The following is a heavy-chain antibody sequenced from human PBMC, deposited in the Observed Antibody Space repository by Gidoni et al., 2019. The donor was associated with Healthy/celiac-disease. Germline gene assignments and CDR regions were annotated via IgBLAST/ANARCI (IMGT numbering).Heavy chain of an antibody. J-gene: IGHJ5*01. CDR3: ARYPEHSGWFDY. Sequence: DVQLLQSGAEVKKPGESLRISCKGSCYSFTSYWISWVRQVPGKGREWMGRIDPSDYYTNYSPSVQGHVTISADKSNSNAYMQWSSRKASDTAMYYCARYPEHSGWFDYWGQGTLVTVSS. D-gene: IGHD1-26*01. CDR1: CYSFTSYW. V-gene: IGHV5-10-1*03. CDR2: IDPSDYYT.